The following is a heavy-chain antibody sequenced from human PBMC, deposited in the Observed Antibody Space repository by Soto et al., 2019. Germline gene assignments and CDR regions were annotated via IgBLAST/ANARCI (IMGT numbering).Heavy chain of an antibody. D-gene: IGHD1-7*01. J-gene: IGHJ4*02. CDR1: GYSFTDYW. Sequence: EVQLVQSGAEVKKPGESLKISCRGSGYSFTDYWIGWVRHMPGKGLEWMGIIYPGDSDTRYSPSFQGQVTISADNSISTGYLQWRSLRSSDTAMYDCARALTGTIHPNYFDHWGQGPLVTVSS. CDR2: IYPGDSDT. V-gene: IGHV5-51*01. CDR3: ARALTGTIHPNYFDH.